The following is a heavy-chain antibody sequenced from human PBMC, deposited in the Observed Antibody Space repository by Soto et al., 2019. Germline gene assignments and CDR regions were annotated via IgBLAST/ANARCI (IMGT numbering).Heavy chain of an antibody. Sequence: EVQLVESGGGLVQPGGSLKLSCAASGFIFSASAVHWVRQASGNGLEWIGRIRSKANNYATGYAASVNGRFTISRDDSKNTAYLQVTSLKTEDTAVYYCTVSAAHYYYTLDAWGQGTSVTVSS. V-gene: IGHV3-73*01. CDR3: TVSAAHYYYTLDA. CDR1: GFIFSASA. D-gene: IGHD1-20*01. CDR2: IRSKANNYAT. J-gene: IGHJ6*02.